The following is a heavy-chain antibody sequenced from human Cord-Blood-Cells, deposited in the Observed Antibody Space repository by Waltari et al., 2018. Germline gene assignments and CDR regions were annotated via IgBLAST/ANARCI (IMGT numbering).Heavy chain of an antibody. CDR2: IIGSGGST. Sequence: EVQLLESGGGLVQPGGSLRLSCAASGFTFSSYAMSWVRQAPGKGLDGFSAIIGSGGSTYYADSVKGRFTISRDNSKITLYLQMNSLRAEDTAVYYCAKDSHSWDAFDIWGQVTMVTVSS. CDR3: AKDSHSWDAFDI. CDR1: GFTFSSYA. J-gene: IGHJ3*02. V-gene: IGHV3-23*01.